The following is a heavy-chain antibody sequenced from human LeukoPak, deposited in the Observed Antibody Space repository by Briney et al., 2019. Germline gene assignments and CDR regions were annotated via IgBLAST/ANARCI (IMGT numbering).Heavy chain of an antibody. V-gene: IGHV2-70*11. CDR3: ARSDCSSTSCLFDY. J-gene: IGHJ4*02. D-gene: IGHD2-2*01. CDR2: IDWDDDK. Sequence: SGPTRVNPTLILTLTSTFIGFSLSTSGVCVSWIRQPPGKALEWLARIDWDDDKYYSTSLKTRLTISKDTSKNQVVLTMTNMDPVDTATYYCARSDCSSTSCLFDYWGQGTLVTVSS. CDR1: GFSLSTSGVC.